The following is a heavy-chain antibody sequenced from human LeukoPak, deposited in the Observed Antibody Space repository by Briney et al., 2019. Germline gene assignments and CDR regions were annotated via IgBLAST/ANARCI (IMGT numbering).Heavy chain of an antibody. J-gene: IGHJ6*02. CDR1: GGSFSGYY. CDR3: ARYQLLQYYYYGMDV. Sequence: ETLSLTCAVYGGSFSGYYWTWIRQPPGKGLEWIGEINHSGSTNYNPSLKSRVTISVDTSKSQFSLKLSSVTAADTAMYYCARYQLLQYYYYGMDVWGQGTTVTVSS. V-gene: IGHV4-34*01. CDR2: INHSGST. D-gene: IGHD2-2*01.